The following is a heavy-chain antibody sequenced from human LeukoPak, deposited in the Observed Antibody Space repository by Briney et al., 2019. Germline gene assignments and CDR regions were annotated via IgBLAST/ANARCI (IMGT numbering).Heavy chain of an antibody. J-gene: IGHJ6*02. CDR3: ANDAAQEQLSNLFYGMDV. CDR1: GFTFSSYS. Sequence: SGGSLRLSCAASGFTFSSYSMNWVRQAPGKGLEWVAFISYDGSKKYYADSVRGRFTISRDNSKNTLYLQMNSLRAEDTAVYFCANDAAQEQLSNLFYGMDVWGQGTTVTVSS. CDR2: ISYDGSKK. D-gene: IGHD6-13*01. V-gene: IGHV3-30*18.